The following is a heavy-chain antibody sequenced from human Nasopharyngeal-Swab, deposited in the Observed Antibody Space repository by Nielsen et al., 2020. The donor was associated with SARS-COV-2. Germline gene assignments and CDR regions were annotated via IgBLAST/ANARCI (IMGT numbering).Heavy chain of an antibody. Sequence: GESLKISCAASGFTVSSNYMSWVRQAPGKGLEWVSVIYSGGSTYYADSVKGRFTISRDNSKNTLYLQMNSLRAEDTAVYYCAREGTTYYYDSSGYYSEYYFDYWSQGTLVTVSS. CDR1: GFTVSSNY. J-gene: IGHJ4*02. V-gene: IGHV3-53*01. D-gene: IGHD3-22*01. CDR2: IYSGGST. CDR3: AREGTTYYYDSSGYYSEYYFDY.